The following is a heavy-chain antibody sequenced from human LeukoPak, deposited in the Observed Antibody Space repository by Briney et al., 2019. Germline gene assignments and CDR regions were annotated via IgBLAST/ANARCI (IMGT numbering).Heavy chain of an antibody. V-gene: IGHV4-31*03. CDR1: GGSISSGGYF. J-gene: IGHJ4*02. CDR3: ARHSSSAWYYYFGY. D-gene: IGHD6-19*01. Sequence: SETLSLTCTVSGGSISSGGYFWTWIRQHPGKGLEWIGHIYYTGSTYYNPSLKSRVTISVDTSKNQFSLKLNSVTAADTAVYFCARHSSSAWYYYFGYWGQGALVTVST. CDR2: IYYTGST.